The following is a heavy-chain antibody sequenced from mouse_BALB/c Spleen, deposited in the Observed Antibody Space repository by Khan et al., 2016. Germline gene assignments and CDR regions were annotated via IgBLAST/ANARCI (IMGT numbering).Heavy chain of an antibody. V-gene: IGHV1-9*01. J-gene: IGHJ3*01. CDR3: ARGVY. CDR1: GYTFSSYW. Sequence: QVQLKQCGAELMKPGASVKISCKATGYTFSSYWLEWVKERPGHGLEWIGEILPGSGSTNYHEKFKGKATFTAETSSNTAYMQLSSLTSEDSAVYYCARGVYWGQGTLVTVSA. CDR2: ILPGSGST.